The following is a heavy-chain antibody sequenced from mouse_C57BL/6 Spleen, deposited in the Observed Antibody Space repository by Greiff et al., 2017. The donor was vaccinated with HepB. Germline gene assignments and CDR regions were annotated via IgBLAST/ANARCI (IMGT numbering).Heavy chain of an antibody. CDR3: ARDGLRRLYYAMDY. CDR1: GFTFSSYA. J-gene: IGHJ4*01. D-gene: IGHD2-4*01. V-gene: IGHV5-4*01. Sequence: VQLKESGGGLVKPGGSLKLSCAASGFTFSSYAMSWVRQTPEKRLEWVATISDGGSYTYYPDNVKGRFTISRDNAKNNLYLQMSHLKSEDTAMYYCARDGLRRLYYAMDYWGQGTSVTVSS. CDR2: ISDGGSYT.